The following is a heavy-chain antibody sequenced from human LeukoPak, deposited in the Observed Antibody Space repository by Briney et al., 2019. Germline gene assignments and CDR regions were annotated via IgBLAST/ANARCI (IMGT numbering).Heavy chain of an antibody. CDR2: ILYDGSNK. D-gene: IGHD4-17*01. V-gene: IGHV3-30*18. J-gene: IGHJ6*02. Sequence: GGPLRLSCAVSGLTFSSYGMLWVRQAPGKGLEWVAVILYDGSNKHYADSEKGRFTISRDNSNNTLYLQMNSLRAEDTAVYYCAKDNTVTVPTYDDYGMDVWGQGTTVTVSS. CDR3: AKDNTVTVPTYDDYGMDV. CDR1: GLTFSSYG.